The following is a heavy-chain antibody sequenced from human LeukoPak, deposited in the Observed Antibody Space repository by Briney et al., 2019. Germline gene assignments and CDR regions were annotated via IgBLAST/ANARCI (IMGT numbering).Heavy chain of an antibody. CDR2: ISPSGGST. CDR3: AISTIVVGYYFDY. Sequence: ASVKVSCKAFGYTFTSNYMHWVRQAPGQGPEWMGVISPSGGSTTYAQKLQGRVTMTTDTSTSTAYMELRSLRSDDTAVYYCAISTIVVGYYFDYWGQGTLVTVSS. J-gene: IGHJ4*02. D-gene: IGHD3-22*01. V-gene: IGHV1-46*01. CDR1: GYTFTSNY.